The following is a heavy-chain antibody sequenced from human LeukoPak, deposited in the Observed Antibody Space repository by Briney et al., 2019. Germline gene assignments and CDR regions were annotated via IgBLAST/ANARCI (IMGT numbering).Heavy chain of an antibody. J-gene: IGHJ4*02. CDR1: GGSFSGYY. Sequence: SETLSLTCAVYGGSFSGYYWSWIRQPPGKGLEWIGEINHSGSTNYNPSLKSRITISVDTSKNQFSLKLSSVTAADTAVYYCARERWYYYDSSGYYSFADYWGQGTLVTVSS. CDR3: ARERWYYYDSSGYYSFADY. CDR2: INHSGST. D-gene: IGHD3-22*01. V-gene: IGHV4-34*01.